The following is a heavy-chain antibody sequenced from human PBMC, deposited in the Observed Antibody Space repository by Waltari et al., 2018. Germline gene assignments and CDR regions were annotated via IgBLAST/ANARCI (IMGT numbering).Heavy chain of an antibody. Sequence: EVQLVESGGGLVQPGGSLRLSCAASGFTFSSYSMNWVRQAPGKGLEWVSYISSSSSTIYYADSVKGRFTISRDNAKNSLYLQMNSLRAEDTAVYYCARDTDSITMIVEAFDYWGQGTLVTVSS. CDR1: GFTFSSYS. CDR2: ISSSSSTI. CDR3: ARDTDSITMIVEAFDY. J-gene: IGHJ4*02. D-gene: IGHD3-22*01. V-gene: IGHV3-48*01.